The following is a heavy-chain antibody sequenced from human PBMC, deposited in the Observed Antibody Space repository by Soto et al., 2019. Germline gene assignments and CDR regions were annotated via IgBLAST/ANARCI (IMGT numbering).Heavy chain of an antibody. CDR2: IWYDGSNK. D-gene: IGHD3-22*01. Sequence: QVQLVESGGGVVQPGRSLRLSCAASGFTFSSYGMHWVRQAPGKGLEWVAVIWYDGSNKYYADSVKGRFTISRDNSKNTLYLQMNSLRAEDTAVYYCAVQIGYHQSTYYYGMDVWGQGTTVTVSS. CDR3: AVQIGYHQSTYYYGMDV. CDR1: GFTFSSYG. V-gene: IGHV3-33*01. J-gene: IGHJ6*02.